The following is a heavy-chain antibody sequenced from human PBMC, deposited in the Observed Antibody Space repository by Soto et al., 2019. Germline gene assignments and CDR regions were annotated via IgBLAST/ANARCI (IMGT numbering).Heavy chain of an antibody. V-gene: IGHV3-21*04. Sequence: GGSLRLSCAASGFTFTRYSMKWVRQAPGKGLEWVSSISSTTNYIYYADSMKGRFTVSRDNAKNSVYLDMNSLSAEDTAVYYCARATGTLRSRNCDYWGQGSLVTVSS. CDR1: GFTFTRYS. CDR2: ISSTTNYI. CDR3: ARATGTLRSRNCDY. D-gene: IGHD1-1*01. J-gene: IGHJ4*02.